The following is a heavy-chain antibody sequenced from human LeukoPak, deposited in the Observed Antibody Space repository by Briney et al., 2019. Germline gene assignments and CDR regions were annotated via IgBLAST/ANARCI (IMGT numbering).Heavy chain of an antibody. Sequence: GGSLRLSCAASGFTFSNYRMNGVRQAPGKGLEWVSSISSSGSYIYYADSVKGRFTISRDNAKNSLYLQMNSLRAEDTAVYYCARDFGGSNYYAFDIWGQGTMVTVSS. CDR2: ISSSGSYI. J-gene: IGHJ3*02. V-gene: IGHV3-21*01. CDR1: GFTFSNYR. CDR3: ARDFGGSNYYAFDI. D-gene: IGHD1-26*01.